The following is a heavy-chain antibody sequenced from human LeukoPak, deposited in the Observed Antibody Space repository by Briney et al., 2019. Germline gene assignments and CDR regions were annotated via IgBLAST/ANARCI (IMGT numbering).Heavy chain of an antibody. CDR3: ARTSLFFGVVIIDY. D-gene: IGHD3-3*01. CDR1: GGSISSSSYY. CDR2: IYYSGST. V-gene: IGHV4-39*07. J-gene: IGHJ4*02. Sequence: SETLSLTCTVSGGSISSSSYYWGWIRQPPGKGLEWIGSIYYSGSTYYNPSLKSRVTISVDTSKNQFSLKLSSVTAADTAVYYCARTSLFFGVVIIDYWGQGTLVTVSS.